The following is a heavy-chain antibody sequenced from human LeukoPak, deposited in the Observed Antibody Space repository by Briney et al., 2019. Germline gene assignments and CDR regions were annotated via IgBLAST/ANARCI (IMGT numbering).Heavy chain of an antibody. CDR3: ASVVVPAAIPWFDP. CDR1: GGSISSSSYY. Sequence: SETLSLTCTVSGGSISSSSYYWGWIRQPPGKGLEWIGSIYYSGSTYYNPSLKSRVTISVDTSKNQFSLKLSSVTAADTAVYYCASVVVPAAIPWFDPWGQGTLVTVSS. D-gene: IGHD2-2*01. J-gene: IGHJ5*02. V-gene: IGHV4-39*01. CDR2: IYYSGST.